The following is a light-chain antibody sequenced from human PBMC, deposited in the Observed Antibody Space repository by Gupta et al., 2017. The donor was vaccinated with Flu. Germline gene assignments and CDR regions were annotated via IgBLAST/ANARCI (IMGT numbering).Light chain of an antibody. CDR3: QQYNSDLGVA. CDR2: KIS. Sequence: STLSASVGDKVTISCRASQSILYWLAWYQQKPGEAPKLLISKISSLESGVPSRFSGSGPGTEFTLTISSLQPADVATYYCQQYNSDLGVAFGQGTKVEIK. J-gene: IGKJ1*01. V-gene: IGKV1-5*03. CDR1: QSILYW.